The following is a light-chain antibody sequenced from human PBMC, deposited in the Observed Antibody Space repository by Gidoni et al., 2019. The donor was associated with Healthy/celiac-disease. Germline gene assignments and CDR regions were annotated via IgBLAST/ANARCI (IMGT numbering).Light chain of an antibody. Sequence: QSVLTQPPSASGTPGQRVTISCSGSSSNIGSNYVYWYQQLPGTAPKLLIYSNNQRPSGVPDRFSGSKSGTSASLAISGLRYEDEADYYCAAWEDSLSGTYVFGTGTKVTVL. J-gene: IGLJ1*01. V-gene: IGLV1-47*02. CDR2: SNN. CDR3: AAWEDSLSGTYV. CDR1: SSNIGSNY.